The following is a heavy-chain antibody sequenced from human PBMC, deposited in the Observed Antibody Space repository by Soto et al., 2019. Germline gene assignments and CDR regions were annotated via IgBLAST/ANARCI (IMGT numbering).Heavy chain of an antibody. CDR2: ISGSDGVT. CDR1: GFIFTTNC. J-gene: IGHJ4*02. Sequence: QPGGSLRLSCAVPGFIFTTNCISWVRQAPWKGLEWVSGISGSDGVTHYADSVKGRFTLSRDTSKNMLYLQMNSLRADDTAAYYCAGSSGAFYDFWGPRTLVTVCS. V-gene: IGHV3-23*01. D-gene: IGHD6-19*01. CDR3: AGSSGAFYDF.